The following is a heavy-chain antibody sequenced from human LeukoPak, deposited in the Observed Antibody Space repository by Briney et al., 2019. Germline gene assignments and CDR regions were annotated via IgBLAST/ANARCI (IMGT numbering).Heavy chain of an antibody. Sequence: GGSLRLFCAASGFTFDVYGMRWVRHAPGRGLEWVSYISSSGSTIYYADSLKGRFTNSRNNAKNSLYLQMNSLRAEDTAVYYCARTGGYDRYFDYWGQGTLVTVSS. D-gene: IGHD5-12*01. V-gene: IGHV3-48*03. CDR3: ARTGGYDRYFDY. CDR1: GFTFDVYG. J-gene: IGHJ4*02. CDR2: ISSSGSTI.